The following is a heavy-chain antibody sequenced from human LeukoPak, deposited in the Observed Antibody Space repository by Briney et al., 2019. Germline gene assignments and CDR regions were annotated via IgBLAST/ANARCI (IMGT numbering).Heavy chain of an antibody. CDR3: ARVRITMVRGVRRYYFDY. Sequence: ASVKVSCKASGYTFTGYYMHWVRQAPGQGLEWMGWINPNSGNTGYAQKFQGRVTMTRNTSISTAYMELSSLRSEDTAVYYCARVRITMVRGVRRYYFDYWGQGTLVTVSS. J-gene: IGHJ4*02. D-gene: IGHD3-10*01. V-gene: IGHV1-8*02. CDR2: INPNSGNT. CDR1: GYTFTGYY.